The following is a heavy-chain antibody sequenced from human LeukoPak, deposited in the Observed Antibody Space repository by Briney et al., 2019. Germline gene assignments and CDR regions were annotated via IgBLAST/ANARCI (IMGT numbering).Heavy chain of an antibody. J-gene: IGHJ4*02. CDR1: GGSISSNY. V-gene: IGHV4-59*01. D-gene: IGHD6-19*01. CDR2: IYYSGST. Sequence: SETLSLTCTVSGGSISSNYWSWSRKPQGKGLEWIGYIYYSGSTNYTPSLKSRVTTSVDTSKNQCSLKLSSVTAADTAVYYCARDGSSGWYYDYWGQGTLVTVSS. CDR3: ARDGSSGWYYDY.